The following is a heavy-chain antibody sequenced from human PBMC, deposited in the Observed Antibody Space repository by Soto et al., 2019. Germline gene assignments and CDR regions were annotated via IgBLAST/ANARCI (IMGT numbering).Heavy chain of an antibody. CDR3: ARGCNPYYYVC. Sequence: ASVKVSCKTSGYTFTSYAMHWVRQAPGERLEWMGWINAGNGNTKYSQKFQGRVTITRDTSASTAYMELSSLRSEDTAVYYCARGCNPYYYVCWGQGALVTDPS. J-gene: IGHJ4*02. V-gene: IGHV1-3*01. CDR2: INAGNGNT. CDR1: GYTFTSYA.